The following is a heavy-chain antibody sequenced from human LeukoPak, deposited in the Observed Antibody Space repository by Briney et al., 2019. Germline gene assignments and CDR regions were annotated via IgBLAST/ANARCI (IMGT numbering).Heavy chain of an antibody. Sequence: PGGSLRLSCAASGFTFSNAWMSWVRQAPGKGLEWVGRIKSKTDGGTTDYAAPVKGRFTISRDDSKNTLYLQMNSLKTEDTAVCYCTTSNGDYDDDNWFDPWGQGTLVTVSS. CDR1: GFTFSNAW. CDR2: IKSKTDGGTT. D-gene: IGHD4-17*01. J-gene: IGHJ5*02. CDR3: TTSNGDYDDDNWFDP. V-gene: IGHV3-15*01.